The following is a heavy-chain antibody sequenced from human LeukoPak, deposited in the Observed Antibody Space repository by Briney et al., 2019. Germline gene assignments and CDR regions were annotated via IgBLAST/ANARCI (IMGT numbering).Heavy chain of an antibody. Sequence: GGSLRLSCAASGFTFTNYWMHWVRHTPGKGLVWVSRINRDGSTTSYADSVKGRFTISRDNAKNTLYLQMNSLRAEDTAVYYCTRDRTTVTVFDYWGQGALVTVSS. J-gene: IGHJ4*02. CDR3: TRDRTTVTVFDY. V-gene: IGHV3-74*01. CDR1: GFTFTNYW. D-gene: IGHD4-17*01. CDR2: INRDGSTT.